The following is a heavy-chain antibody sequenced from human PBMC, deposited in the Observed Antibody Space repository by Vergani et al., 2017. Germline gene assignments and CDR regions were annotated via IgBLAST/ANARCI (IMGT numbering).Heavy chain of an antibody. CDR3: ARDVWDCSGISCFLRAGEFYYMDV. CDR2: IKQDGSEK. V-gene: IGHV3-7*01. Sequence: EVHLVESGGDLVQPGGSLRLSCAASGFTFSDYWMSWLRQTPGKGLEWVAYIKQDGSEKYYVDSVQGRFTISRDNAKDSLYLQMNSLRAEDTAVYYCARDVWDCSGISCFLRAGEFYYMDVWGQGTTVTVSS. J-gene: IGHJ6*03. CDR1: GFTFSDYW. D-gene: IGHD3-16*01.